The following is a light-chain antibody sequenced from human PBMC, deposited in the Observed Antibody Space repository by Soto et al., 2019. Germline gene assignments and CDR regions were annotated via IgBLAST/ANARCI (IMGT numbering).Light chain of an antibody. CDR3: QQRSNWLT. Sequence: EIVLTQSPATLSLSPGERATLSCRASQSVSSYLAWYQQKPGQAPRLLIYDASNRATGIPDRFSGSGSGTGFTLTISSLETEDFAVYYCQQRSNWLTFGGGTKVEIK. V-gene: IGKV3-11*01. CDR2: DAS. CDR1: QSVSSY. J-gene: IGKJ4*01.